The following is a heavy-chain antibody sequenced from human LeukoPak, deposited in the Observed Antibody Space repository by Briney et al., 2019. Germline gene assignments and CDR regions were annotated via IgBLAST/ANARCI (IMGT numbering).Heavy chain of an antibody. CDR3: ARGNYYDSSGYFD. CDR2: IIPMFGTT. V-gene: IGHV1-69*05. D-gene: IGHD3-22*01. CDR1: GGTFSSYA. Sequence: EASVKVSCXASGGTFSSYAVSWVRQAPGQGLEWMGRIIPMFGTTNYAQSFQGRLTITMDKSATTAYMEPSSLRFEDTAIYYCARGNYYDSSGYFDWGQGTLVTVSS. J-gene: IGHJ4*02.